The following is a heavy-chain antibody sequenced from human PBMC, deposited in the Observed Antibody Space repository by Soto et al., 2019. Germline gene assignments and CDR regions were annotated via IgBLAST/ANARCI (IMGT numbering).Heavy chain of an antibody. CDR2: INGDGSNT. V-gene: IGHV3-74*01. CDR3: GRDGSGPIVLDY. D-gene: IGHD3-10*01. CDR1: GFTFTTYS. Sequence: EVQLVESGGGLLQPGGSLRLSCAASGFTFTTYSMHWVRQAPGKGLVWGSRINGDGSNTAYADSVKGRFTISRDNAKNTLYLHLNGLRAEVTAVYYCGRDGSGPIVLDYWGQGTLVTVSS. J-gene: IGHJ4*02.